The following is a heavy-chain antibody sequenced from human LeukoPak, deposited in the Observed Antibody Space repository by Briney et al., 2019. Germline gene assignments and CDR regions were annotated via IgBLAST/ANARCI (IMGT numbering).Heavy chain of an antibody. CDR2: ISYDGSNK. V-gene: IGHV3-30*18. CDR3: AKDSSGWYGYYYYGMDV. J-gene: IGHJ6*02. Sequence: PGGSLRLSCAASGFTFGSYGMHWVRQAPGKGLEWVAVISYDGSNKYYADSVKGRFTISRDNSKNTLYLQMNSLRAEDTAVYYCAKDSSGWYGYYYYGMDVWGQGTTVTVSS. D-gene: IGHD6-19*01. CDR1: GFTFGSYG.